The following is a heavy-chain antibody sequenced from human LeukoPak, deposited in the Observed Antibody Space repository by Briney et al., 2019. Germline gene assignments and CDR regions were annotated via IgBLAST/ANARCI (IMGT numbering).Heavy chain of an antibody. Sequence: SETLSLTCTVSGGSISSYYWSWIRQPPGNGLEWIAYISDIGSINYNPSLKSRVTISLDTSKNQFSLKLSSVTAADTAVYYCARGQEQDDSSGYYYDYWGQGTLVTVSS. V-gene: IGHV4-59*01. CDR1: GGSISSYY. D-gene: IGHD3-22*01. CDR3: ARGQEQDDSSGYYYDY. CDR2: ISDIGSI. J-gene: IGHJ4*02.